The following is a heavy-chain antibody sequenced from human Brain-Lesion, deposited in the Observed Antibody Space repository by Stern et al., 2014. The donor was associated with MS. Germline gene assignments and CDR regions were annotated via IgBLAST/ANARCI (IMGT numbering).Heavy chain of an antibody. D-gene: IGHD1-14*01. Sequence: VQLVESGPGLVKPSGTLSLTCAVSGGSISSSNWGSWVRQSPGKGLEWIGEIYHSGGTKYSPSFESRVIISVDKSKNQSSLKLSYLTAADTAVYYCARELPDLNAFDIWGQGTMVTVSS. V-gene: IGHV4-4*02. CDR2: IYHSGGT. J-gene: IGHJ3*02. CDR1: GGSISSSNW. CDR3: ARELPDLNAFDI.